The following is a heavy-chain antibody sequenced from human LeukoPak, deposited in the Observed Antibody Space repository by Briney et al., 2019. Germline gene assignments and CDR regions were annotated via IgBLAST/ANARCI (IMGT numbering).Heavy chain of an antibody. CDR2: INHSGST. CDR1: GGSFSGYY. D-gene: IGHD1-26*01. J-gene: IGHJ4*02. CDR3: ARKGEDDSYRTND. Sequence: SETLSLTCAVYGGSFSGYYRSWIRQPPGKGLEWIGEINHSGSTNYNPSLKSRVTISVDTSKNQFSLKLSSVTAADTAVYYCARKGEDDSYRTNDWGQGTLVTVSS. V-gene: IGHV4-34*01.